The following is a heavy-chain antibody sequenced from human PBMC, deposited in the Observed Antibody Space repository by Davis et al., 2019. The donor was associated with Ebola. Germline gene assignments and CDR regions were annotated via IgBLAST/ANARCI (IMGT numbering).Heavy chain of an antibody. CDR3: AGAGFSSGWNFDF. Sequence: MPSETLSLTCTVSGGSISSSSYYWGWIRQPPGKGLEWIGSIYYSGSTNYNPSLKSRVTISVDTSENQFSLRLSSVTAADTAVYFCAGAGFSSGWNFDFWGQGSRVTVSS. D-gene: IGHD6-19*01. J-gene: IGHJ4*02. V-gene: IGHV4-39*07. CDR1: GGSISSSSYY. CDR2: IYYSGST.